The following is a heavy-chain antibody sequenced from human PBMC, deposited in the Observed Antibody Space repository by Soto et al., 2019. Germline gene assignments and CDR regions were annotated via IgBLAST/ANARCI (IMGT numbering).Heavy chain of an antibody. CDR3: ARDSQYIGYDSYFDY. D-gene: IGHD5-12*01. J-gene: IGHJ4*02. Sequence: QVQLVQSGAEVKKPGSSVKVSCKASGGTFSSYTISWVRQAPGQGLEWMGRIIPILGIANYAQKFQGRVTITADKSTSTAYMELSSLRSEDTAVYYCARDSQYIGYDSYFDYWGQGTLVTVSS. CDR1: GGTFSSYT. V-gene: IGHV1-69*08. CDR2: IIPILGIA.